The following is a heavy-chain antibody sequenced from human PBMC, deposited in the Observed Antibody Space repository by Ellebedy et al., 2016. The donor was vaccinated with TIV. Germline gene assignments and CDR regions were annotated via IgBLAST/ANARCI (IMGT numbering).Heavy chain of an antibody. CDR1: GFTFSSHN. J-gene: IGHJ4*02. CDR3: ARWGTTSGYDYDY. V-gene: IGHV3-23*01. CDR2: ITGSGGST. Sequence: GGSLRLXCAVSGFTFSSHNMSWVRQAQGKGLEWISAITGSGGSTYYADPVKGRFTISRDNSKNTLFLHLDSLRAEDTAVYYCARWGTTSGYDYDYWGQGTLVTVSS. D-gene: IGHD5-12*01.